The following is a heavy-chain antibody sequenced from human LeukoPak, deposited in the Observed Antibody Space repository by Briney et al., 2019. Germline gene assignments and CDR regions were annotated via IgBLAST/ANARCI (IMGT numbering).Heavy chain of an antibody. CDR3: ARAYIVNTNGDNVYYYMDV. CDR2: IIPLFDSP. CDR1: GGTFTFGTAG. Sequence: SVKVSCKASGGTFTFGTAGVTWVRQASGQRLEWLGGIIPLFDSPHYAPNFQGRLTITADRFSGVAYMDLSSLSSEDTAIYYCARAYIVNTNGDNVYYYMDVWGTGTTVTVSS. J-gene: IGHJ6*03. D-gene: IGHD5-24*01. V-gene: IGHV1-69*06.